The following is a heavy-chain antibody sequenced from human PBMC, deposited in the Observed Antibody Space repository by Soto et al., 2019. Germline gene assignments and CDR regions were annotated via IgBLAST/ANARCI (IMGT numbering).Heavy chain of an antibody. J-gene: IGHJ3*02. CDR1: GGTFSSYA. CDR3: ASVGVGYSYGYDAFDI. CDR2: IIPIFGTA. D-gene: IGHD5-18*01. Sequence: GASVKVSCKASGGTFSSYAISWVRQAPGQGLEWMGGIIPIFGTANYAQKFQGRVTITADESTSTAYMELSSLRSEDTAVYYCASVGVGYSYGYDAFDIWGQGTMVTVSS. V-gene: IGHV1-69*13.